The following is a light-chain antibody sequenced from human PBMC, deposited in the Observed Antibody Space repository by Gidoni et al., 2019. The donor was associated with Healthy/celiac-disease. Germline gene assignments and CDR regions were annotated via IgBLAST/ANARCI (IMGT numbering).Light chain of an antibody. J-gene: IGLJ2*01. CDR2: QDS. CDR3: QAWDSSTVV. CDR1: KLGDKY. Sequence: SYELTQPPSVSVSPGQTASITCSGDKLGDKYACWYQQKPGQSPVLVIYQDSKRPSGIPERFPGSNSGNTATLTISGTQAMDEADYYCQAWDSSTVVVGGGTKLTV. V-gene: IGLV3-1*01.